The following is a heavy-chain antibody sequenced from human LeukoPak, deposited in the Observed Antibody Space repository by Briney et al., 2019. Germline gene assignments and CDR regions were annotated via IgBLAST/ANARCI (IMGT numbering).Heavy chain of an antibody. V-gene: IGHV3-23*01. Sequence: PGGSLRLSCAASGFTFSSYAMSWVRQAPGEGLEWVSAISGSGGSTFNADSVKGRFTISRDNSKNTLYLQMNSLRAEDTAVYYCAKRIQSAMAMGYWGQGTLVTVSS. D-gene: IGHD5-18*01. J-gene: IGHJ4*02. CDR2: ISGSGGST. CDR3: AKRIQSAMAMGY. CDR1: GFTFSSYA.